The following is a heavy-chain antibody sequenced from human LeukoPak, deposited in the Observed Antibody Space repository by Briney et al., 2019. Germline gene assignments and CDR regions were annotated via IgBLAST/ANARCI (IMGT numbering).Heavy chain of an antibody. Sequence: SVKVSCKASGGTFSSYAISWVRQAPGQGLEWMGGIIPIFGAANYAQKFQGRVTITADESTSTAYMELSSLRSEDTAVYYCARGKSDTIVPDYWGQGTLVTVSS. D-gene: IGHD2-2*01. CDR3: ARGKSDTIVPDY. CDR1: GGTFSSYA. J-gene: IGHJ4*02. V-gene: IGHV1-69*13. CDR2: IIPIFGAA.